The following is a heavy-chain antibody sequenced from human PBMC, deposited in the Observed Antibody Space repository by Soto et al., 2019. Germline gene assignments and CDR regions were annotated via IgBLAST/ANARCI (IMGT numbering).Heavy chain of an antibody. CDR2: ISPYNGNT. CDR1: GYTFSSYA. J-gene: IGHJ6*02. Sequence: QVQLVQSGVEVKRPGASVKVSCKASGYTFSSYAISWVRQAPGQGLEWMGCISPYNGNTIYAQNFQGRVTMTTDTSTRTAYLELRSLRADDTPVYYCARVTDSHQVAVHYYDGMDVWGPGTTVVVS. CDR3: ARVTDSHQVAVHYYDGMDV. D-gene: IGHD3-16*01. V-gene: IGHV1-18*04.